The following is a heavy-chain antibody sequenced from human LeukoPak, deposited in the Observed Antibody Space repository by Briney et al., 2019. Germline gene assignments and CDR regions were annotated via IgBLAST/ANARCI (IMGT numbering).Heavy chain of an antibody. Sequence: GGSLRLSCAASGFTFSNYGMHWVRHAPGKGLVWVSRANRDGSNTGYADSVRGRFTISRDNSTNTLYLQMSSLRAEDTAIYYCTRSDKLDSWGQGTLVTVSS. J-gene: IGHJ5*01. CDR1: GFTFSNYG. CDR3: TRSDKLDS. CDR2: ANRDGSNT. V-gene: IGHV3-74*01.